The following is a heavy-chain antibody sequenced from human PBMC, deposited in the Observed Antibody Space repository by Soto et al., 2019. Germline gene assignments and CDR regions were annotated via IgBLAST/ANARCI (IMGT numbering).Heavy chain of an antibody. D-gene: IGHD5-12*01. J-gene: IGHJ4*02. V-gene: IGHV3-74*01. CDR2: INRDGSST. Sequence: RRIIQNQRKGLVWVSRINRDGSSTNYADSVKGRFTISRDNAKNTLYLQMNGLRADDTAVYYCARDLDGYNFQDYWGQGTLVTVSS. CDR3: ARDLDGYNFQDY.